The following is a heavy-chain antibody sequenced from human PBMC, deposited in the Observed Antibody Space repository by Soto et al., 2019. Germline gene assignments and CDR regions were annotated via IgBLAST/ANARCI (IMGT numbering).Heavy chain of an antibody. J-gene: IGHJ6*02. CDR3: ARVDEGCSGGSCYAIDYYYYGMDV. CDR1: GYTVTIYT. CDR2: INAGNGNT. D-gene: IGHD2-15*01. Sequence: SVKISFKASGYTVTIYTMHWVGQAPGQRLEWMGWINAGNGNTKYSQKFQGRVTITRDTSASTAYMELSSLRSEDTAVYYCARVDEGCSGGSCYAIDYYYYGMDVWGQGTTVTVSS. V-gene: IGHV1-3*01.